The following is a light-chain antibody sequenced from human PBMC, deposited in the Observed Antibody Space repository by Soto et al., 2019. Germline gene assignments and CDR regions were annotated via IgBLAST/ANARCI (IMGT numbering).Light chain of an antibody. CDR2: GAS. J-gene: IGKJ2*01. Sequence: EIVMTQSPATLSASAGERASLSCRASQSVSSNLAWYQQKPGQAPMLLIYGASTKATGISALFSGSGSGTDFTLTISSLQPEDFAYYYCQQYKNWPYTFGQGTKLELK. CDR1: QSVSSN. CDR3: QQYKNWPYT. V-gene: IGKV3-15*01.